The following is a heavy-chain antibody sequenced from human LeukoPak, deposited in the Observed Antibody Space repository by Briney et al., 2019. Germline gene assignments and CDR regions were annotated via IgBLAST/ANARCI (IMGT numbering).Heavy chain of an antibody. CDR3: TRDTPGIAASVSGG. Sequence: GGSLRLSCTASGFSVSHNYMNWVRQAPGKGLEWVALIYSGGNTHYADSVKGRFTISRDNSKNALYLQMSSLRVEDTAVYYCTRDTPGIAASVSGGWGQGTLVTVSS. CDR2: IYSGGNT. CDR1: GFSVSHNY. V-gene: IGHV3-53*01. D-gene: IGHD6-13*01. J-gene: IGHJ4*02.